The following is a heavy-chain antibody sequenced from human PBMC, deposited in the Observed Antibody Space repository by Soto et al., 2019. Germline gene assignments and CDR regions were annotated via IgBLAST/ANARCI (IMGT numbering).Heavy chain of an antibody. CDR1: GGSITSTIDY. J-gene: IGHJ5*01. V-gene: IGHV4-39*01. D-gene: IGHD2-2*01. CDR3: ARRGRASWRNWFDS. CDR2: IYYDVST. Sequence: SKTLSLPCSVPGGSITSTIDYWGWIRQSPGKGLEWIGNIYYDVSTFYNPSLKSRVTISVDTSKRQFSLRVSSVTAADTAVYYCARRGRASWRNWFDSWCQGTLVTAFS.